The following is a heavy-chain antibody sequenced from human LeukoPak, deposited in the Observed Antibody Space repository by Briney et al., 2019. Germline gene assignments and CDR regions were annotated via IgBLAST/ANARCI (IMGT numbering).Heavy chain of an antibody. Sequence: GRSLRLSCAVSGFTFSSYVMHWVRQAPGKGLEWVAVIGNDGRNEFYSDSVKGRFTISRDNSGNTLYLQMNSLRAEDTAVYYCARDWGSDWCFFDSWGQGTLVTVSS. V-gene: IGHV3-33*01. D-gene: IGHD6-19*01. CDR3: ARDWGSDWCFFDS. CDR2: IGNDGRNE. CDR1: GFTFSSYV. J-gene: IGHJ4*02.